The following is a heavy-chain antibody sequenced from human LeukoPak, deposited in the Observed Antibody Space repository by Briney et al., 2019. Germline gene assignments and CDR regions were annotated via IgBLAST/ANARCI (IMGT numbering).Heavy chain of an antibody. V-gene: IGHV1-2*02. J-gene: IGHJ5*02. CDR3: ARRMVRGVFPERRLNWFDP. CDR2: INPNSGGT. Sequence: ASVKVSCKASGYTFTGYYMHWVRQAPGQGLEWMGWINPNSGGTNYAQKFQGRVTMTRDTSISTAYMELSRLRSDDTAVYYCARRMVRGVFPERRLNWFDPWGQGTLVTVSS. D-gene: IGHD3-10*01. CDR1: GYTFTGYY.